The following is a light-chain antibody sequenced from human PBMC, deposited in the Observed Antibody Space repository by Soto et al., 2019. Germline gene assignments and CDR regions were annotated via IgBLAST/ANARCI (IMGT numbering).Light chain of an antibody. V-gene: IGLV2-14*01. J-gene: IGLJ3*02. CDR2: KVT. Sequence: QSALTQPASVSGSPGQSITISCTGTSSDVGAYNYVSWYRQHPGEGPELIIYKVTDRPSGVSSRFSGSKSGNTSSLTISLLQADDEADYYSSSYTTSSTWVFGGGTKLTVL. CDR3: SSYTTSSTWV. CDR1: SSDVGAYNY.